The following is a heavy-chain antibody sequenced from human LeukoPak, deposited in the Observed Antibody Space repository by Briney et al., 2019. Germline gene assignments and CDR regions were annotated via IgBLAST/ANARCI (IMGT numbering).Heavy chain of an antibody. D-gene: IGHD7-27*01. CDR2: ISGSGGST. Sequence: GGSLRLSCAASGFTFSSYAMSWVRQAPGRGREWVSAISGSGGSTYYADSVKARFTISRDNSKNTLYLQMNSLRAEDTAVYYCAKLTGDGGYFYYWGQGTLVTVSS. J-gene: IGHJ4*02. CDR1: GFTFSSYA. CDR3: AKLTGDGGYFYY. V-gene: IGHV3-23*01.